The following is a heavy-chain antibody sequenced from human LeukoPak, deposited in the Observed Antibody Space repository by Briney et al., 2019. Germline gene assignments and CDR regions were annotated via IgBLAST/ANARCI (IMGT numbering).Heavy chain of an antibody. V-gene: IGHV3-33*06. J-gene: IGHJ4*02. Sequence: GGSLRLSCAASGFTFSSYGMHWVRQAPGKGLEWVAVIWYDGSNKYYADSVKGRSTITRDNSKNTLYLQMNSLRAEDTAVYYCAKVSPGYSSGFDYWGQGTLVTVSS. CDR1: GFTFSSYG. CDR3: AKVSPGYSSGFDY. D-gene: IGHD6-19*01. CDR2: IWYDGSNK.